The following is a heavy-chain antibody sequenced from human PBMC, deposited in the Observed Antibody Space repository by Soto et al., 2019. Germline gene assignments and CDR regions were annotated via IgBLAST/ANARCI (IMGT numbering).Heavy chain of an antibody. CDR2: IWYDGSNK. CDR1: GFTFSSYG. V-gene: IGHV3-33*01. Sequence: GGSLRLSCAASGFTFSSYGMHWVRQAPGKGLEWVAVIWYDGSNKYYADSVKGRFTISRDNSKNTLYLQMNSLRAEDTAVYYCARGDNYYDSSGYAPVDAFDIWGQGTMVTASS. J-gene: IGHJ3*02. D-gene: IGHD3-22*01. CDR3: ARGDNYYDSSGYAPVDAFDI.